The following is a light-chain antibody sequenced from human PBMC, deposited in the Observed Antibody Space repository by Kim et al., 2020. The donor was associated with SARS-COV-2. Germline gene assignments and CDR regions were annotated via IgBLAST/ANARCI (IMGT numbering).Light chain of an antibody. V-gene: IGLV3-16*01. Sequence: SYELTQPPSVSVSLGQMARITCSGAALAKIYTYWYQQKPAQVPVLLIYTDTEKPSDIPERFSASSSGSQVTFTISGVHAADEADYYFLSAPNSDTFCVF. CDR3: LSAPNSDTFCV. J-gene: IGLJ6*01. CDR1: ALAKIY. CDR2: TDT.